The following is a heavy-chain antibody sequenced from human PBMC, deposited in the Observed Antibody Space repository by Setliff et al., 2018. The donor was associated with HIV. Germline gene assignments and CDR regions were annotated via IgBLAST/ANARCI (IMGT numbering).Heavy chain of an antibody. D-gene: IGHD3-10*01. CDR2: IDWDDDK. Sequence: GSGPTLVNPTQTLTLTCIFSGFSLSTSGMRVTWIRQPPGKALEWLARIDWDDDKFYSTSLKTRLTISKDTSKNQVVLTMTNMDPVDTATYYCARGPYGPPDAFDIWGQGTMVTVSS. CDR3: ARGPYGPPDAFDI. CDR1: GFSLSTSGMR. V-gene: IGHV2-70*04. J-gene: IGHJ3*02.